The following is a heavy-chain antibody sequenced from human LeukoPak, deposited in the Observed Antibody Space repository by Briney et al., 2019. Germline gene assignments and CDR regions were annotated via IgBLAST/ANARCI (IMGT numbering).Heavy chain of an antibody. CDR1: GFTFSSYS. J-gene: IGHJ5*02. CDR3: ARNLYRDIGVVVAADL. D-gene: IGHD2-15*01. V-gene: IGHV3-21*01. CDR2: INSSSSYI. Sequence: GGSLRLSCSASGFTFSSYSMNWVRQAPGKGLEWVSSINSSSSYIYYADSLKGRFTISRDNAKNSLYLQMNSLRAEDTAVYYCARNLYRDIGVVVAADLWGQGTLVTVSS.